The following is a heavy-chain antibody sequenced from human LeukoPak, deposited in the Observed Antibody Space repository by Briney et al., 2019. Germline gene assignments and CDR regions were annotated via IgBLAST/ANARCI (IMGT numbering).Heavy chain of an antibody. D-gene: IGHD2-2*01. J-gene: IGHJ3*02. CDR3: ARILGYCSSTSCYERNAFDI. Sequence: ASVKVSCTASGYIFTGYSMHWVRQAPGQGLEWMGWISPDSDDTNYTQKFQGRVTLTSDTSISTAYMELSRLRPDDTAVYFCARILGYCSSTSCYERNAFDIWGQGTMVTVSS. CDR1: GYIFTGYS. V-gene: IGHV1-2*02. CDR2: ISPDSDDT.